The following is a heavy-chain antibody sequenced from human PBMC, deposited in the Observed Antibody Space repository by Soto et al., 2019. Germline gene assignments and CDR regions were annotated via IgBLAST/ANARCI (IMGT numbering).Heavy chain of an antibody. CDR2: IIPIFGTA. Sequence: QVQLVQSGAEVKKPGSSVKVSCKASGGTFSSYAISWVRQAPGQGLEWMGGIIPIFGTANYAQKFQGRVTXTXDXXTSTAYMELSSLRSEDTAVYCCARVAEGAAAGFDYWGQGTLVTVSS. J-gene: IGHJ4*02. V-gene: IGHV1-69*05. CDR1: GGTFSSYA. CDR3: ARVAEGAAAGFDY. D-gene: IGHD6-13*01.